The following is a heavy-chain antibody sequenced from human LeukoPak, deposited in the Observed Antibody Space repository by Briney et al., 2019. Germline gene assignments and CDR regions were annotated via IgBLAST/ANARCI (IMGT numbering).Heavy chain of an antibody. Sequence: PSETLSPTCTVSGGSISSSSYYWGWIRQPPGKGLEWIGSIYYSGSTYYNPSLKSRVTISVDTSKNQFSLKLSSVTAADTAVYYCARDEKRMWGTTVINWFDPWGQGTLVTVSS. CDR1: GGSISSSSYY. CDR3: ARDEKRMWGTTVINWFDP. CDR2: IYYSGST. V-gene: IGHV4-39*07. J-gene: IGHJ5*02. D-gene: IGHD4-11*01.